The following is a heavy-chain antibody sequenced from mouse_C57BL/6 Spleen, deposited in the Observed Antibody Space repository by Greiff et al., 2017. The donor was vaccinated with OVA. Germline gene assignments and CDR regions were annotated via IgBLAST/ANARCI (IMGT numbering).Heavy chain of an antibody. Sequence: EVQGVESGGGLVKPGGSLKLSCAASGFTFSDYGMHWVRQAPEKGLEWVAYISSGSSTIYYADTVKGRFTISRDNAKNTLFLQMTSLMSEDTAMYYCARPGYYGSSPYWYFDVWGTGTTVTVSS. CDR3: ARPGYYGSSPYWYFDV. V-gene: IGHV5-17*01. CDR2: ISSGSSTI. CDR1: GFTFSDYG. D-gene: IGHD1-1*01. J-gene: IGHJ1*03.